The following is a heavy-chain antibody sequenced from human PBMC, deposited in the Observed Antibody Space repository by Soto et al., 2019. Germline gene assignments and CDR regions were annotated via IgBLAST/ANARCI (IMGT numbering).Heavy chain of an antibody. Sequence: PSETLSLTCAVYGGSFSGYYWSWIRQPPGKGLEWIGEINHSGSTNYNPSLKSRVTISVDTSKNQFSLKLSSVTAADTAVYYCAREGGSWYLFAYWGRGTLVTGSS. CDR3: AREGGSWYLFAY. CDR2: INHSGST. J-gene: IGHJ4*02. D-gene: IGHD6-13*01. CDR1: GGSFSGYY. V-gene: IGHV4-34*01.